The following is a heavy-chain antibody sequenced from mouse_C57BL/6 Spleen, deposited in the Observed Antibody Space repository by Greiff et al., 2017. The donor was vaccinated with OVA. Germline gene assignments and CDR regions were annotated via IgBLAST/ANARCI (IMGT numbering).Heavy chain of an antibody. CDR3: ARSGYYCSFDY. CDR2: IYPGSGST. J-gene: IGHJ2*01. CDR1: GYTFTSYW. D-gene: IGHD1-1*01. Sequence: QVQLQQPGAELVKPGASVKMSCKASGYTFTSYWITWVKQRPVQGLEWIGNIYPGSGSTNYNEKFKSKATLTVDTSSSPAYMQLSSLTSEDSAVYYCARSGYYCSFDYWGQGTTLTVSS. V-gene: IGHV1-55*01.